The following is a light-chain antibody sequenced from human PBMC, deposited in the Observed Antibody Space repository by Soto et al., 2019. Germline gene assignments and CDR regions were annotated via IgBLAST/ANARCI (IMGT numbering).Light chain of an antibody. CDR1: SSNIGAGYD. J-gene: IGLJ3*02. CDR2: GNI. V-gene: IGLV1-40*01. CDR3: QSYDYTLSVV. Sequence: QAVVTQPPSVSGAPGQRVTISCTGGSSNIGAGYDVHWYQQFPGTAPKLLIYGNINRPSGVPDRISASKSGTSASLAITGLQSEDEADYYCQSYDYTLSVVFGGGTKLTVL.